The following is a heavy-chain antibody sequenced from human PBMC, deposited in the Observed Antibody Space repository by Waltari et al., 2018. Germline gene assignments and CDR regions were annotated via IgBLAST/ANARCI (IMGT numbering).Heavy chain of an antibody. D-gene: IGHD3-10*01. J-gene: IGHJ4*02. CDR3: AKTGGSGSNRPYYFDY. CDR1: VFTFSSYA. CDR2: SSGSGGST. Sequence: EVQLVESGGGLVQPGGSLRLSCAASVFTFSSYAMSWVRQAPGKGLEWVSASSGSGGSTYYADSVKGRFTISRDNSKNTLYLQMNSLRAEDTAVYYCAKTGGSGSNRPYYFDYWGQGTLVTVSS. V-gene: IGHV3-23*04.